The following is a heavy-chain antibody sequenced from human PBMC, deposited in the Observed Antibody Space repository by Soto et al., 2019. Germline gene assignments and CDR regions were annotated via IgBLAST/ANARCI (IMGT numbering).Heavy chain of an antibody. J-gene: IGHJ6*02. D-gene: IGHD3-3*01. CDR1: GGSISSSSYY. CDR3: RAYDFWSGFLDV. CDR2: IYYSGST. Sequence: SETLSLTCTVSGGSISSSSYYWGWIRQPPGKGLEWIGSIYYSGSTYYNPSLKSRVTMSVDTSKNQFSLKLSSVTAADTAVYYCRAYDFWSGFLDVWGQGTTVTVSS. V-gene: IGHV4-39*01.